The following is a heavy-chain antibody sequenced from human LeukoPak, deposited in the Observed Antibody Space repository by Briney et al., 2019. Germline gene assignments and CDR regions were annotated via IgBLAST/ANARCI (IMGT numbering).Heavy chain of an antibody. D-gene: IGHD3-22*01. CDR1: GYNFTNYW. J-gene: IGHJ4*02. CDR3: ARRADSSAYYTY. CDR2: IYPGDSDT. Sequence: GESLKISCKGSGYNFTNYWIGWVRQMPGKGLEWMGIIYPGDSDTRYSPSFQGQVTISADKSIGTAYLQWGSLKASDTAMYYCARRADSSAYYTYWGQGTLVTVFS. V-gene: IGHV5-51*01.